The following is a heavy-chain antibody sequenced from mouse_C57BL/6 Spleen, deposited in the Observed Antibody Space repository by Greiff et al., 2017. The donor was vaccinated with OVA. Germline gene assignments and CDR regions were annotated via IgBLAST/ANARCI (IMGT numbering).Heavy chain of an antibody. D-gene: IGHD2-1*01. CDR2: IDPENGDT. Sequence: VQLQQSGAELVRPGASVKLSCTASGFNIKDDYMHWVQQRPEQGLEWIGWIDPENGDTEYASKFQGKATITADTSSNTAYLQLSSLTSEDTAVYYCTTGIYYGKAPFAYWGQGTLVTVSA. CDR3: TTGIYYGKAPFAY. J-gene: IGHJ3*01. V-gene: IGHV14-4*01. CDR1: GFNIKDDY.